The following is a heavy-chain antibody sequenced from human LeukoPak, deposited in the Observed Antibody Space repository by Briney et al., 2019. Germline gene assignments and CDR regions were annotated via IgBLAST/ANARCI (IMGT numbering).Heavy chain of an antibody. D-gene: IGHD3-22*01. CDR1: GGSISSYS. Sequence: SETLSLTCTVSGGSISSYSWSWIRQPPGKGLEWIGYIYYSGSTNYNPSLKSRVTISVDTSKNQFSLKLSSVTAADTAVYYCARGLRHTYYYDSSGYFPLYYFDYWGQGTLVTVSS. CDR3: ARGLRHTYYYDSSGYFPLYYFDY. J-gene: IGHJ4*02. CDR2: IYYSGST. V-gene: IGHV4-59*01.